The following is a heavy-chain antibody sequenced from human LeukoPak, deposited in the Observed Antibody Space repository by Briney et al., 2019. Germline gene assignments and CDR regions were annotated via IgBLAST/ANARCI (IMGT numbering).Heavy chain of an antibody. Sequence: GGPLRLSCAASGFIFSSYWMRWLRQAPGKGVEGVDNIKQDGSDKYYVDSVRGRFTIYRENAKNSLYLQINSLRAEDTAVYYCARKTVVGSYFDYWGQGTPVTVSS. CDR3: ARKTVVGSYFDY. CDR1: GFIFSSYW. CDR2: IKQDGSDK. J-gene: IGHJ4*02. V-gene: IGHV3-7*03. D-gene: IGHD4-23*01.